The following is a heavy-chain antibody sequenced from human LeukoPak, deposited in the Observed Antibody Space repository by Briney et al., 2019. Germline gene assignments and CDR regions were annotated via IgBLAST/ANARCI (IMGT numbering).Heavy chain of an antibody. Sequence: GGSLRLSCAASGFTFSSYSMNWVRQAPGKGLVWVSRINSDWSTTSYADSVKGRFTISRDNAKNTLYLQMNSLRAEDKAVYYCARVGTTSNFYYYYGMDVWGQGTTVTVSS. CDR1: GFTFSSYS. CDR3: ARVGTTSNFYYYYGMDV. J-gene: IGHJ6*02. CDR2: INSDWSTT. D-gene: IGHD2/OR15-2a*01. V-gene: IGHV3-74*01.